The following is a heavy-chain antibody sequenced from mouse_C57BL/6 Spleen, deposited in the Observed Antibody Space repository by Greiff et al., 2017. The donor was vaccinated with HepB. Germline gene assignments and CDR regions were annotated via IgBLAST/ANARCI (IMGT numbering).Heavy chain of an antibody. CDR1: GFTFTDYY. J-gene: IGHJ1*03. CDR2: IRNKANGYTT. CDR3: ARLELLRSGWYFDV. Sequence: EVKLVESGGGLVQPGGSLSLSCAASGFTFTDYYMSWVRQPPGKALEWLGFIRNKANGYTTEYSASVKGRFTISRDNSQSILYLQMNALRAEDSATYYCARLELLRSGWYFDVWGTGTTVTVSS. D-gene: IGHD1-1*01. V-gene: IGHV7-3*01.